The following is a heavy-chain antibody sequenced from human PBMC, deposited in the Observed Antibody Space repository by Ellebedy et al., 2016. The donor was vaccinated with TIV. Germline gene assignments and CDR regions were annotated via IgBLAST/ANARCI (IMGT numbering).Heavy chain of an antibody. J-gene: IGHJ4*02. CDR1: GFTFSSYA. CDR3: ARDLFPY. Sequence: GESLKISCAASGFTFSSYAMHWVRQAPGKGLEWVAVISYDGSNKYYADSVKGRFTISRDNSKNTLYLQMNSLRAEDTAVYYCARDLFPYWGQGTLVTVSS. D-gene: IGHD3-10*02. V-gene: IGHV3-30*04. CDR2: ISYDGSNK.